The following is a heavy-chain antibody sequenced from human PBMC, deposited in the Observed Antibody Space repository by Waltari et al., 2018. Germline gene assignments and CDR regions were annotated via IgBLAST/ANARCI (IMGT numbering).Heavy chain of an antibody. CDR3: ARVKYYYDSSGYYFGY. J-gene: IGHJ4*02. V-gene: IGHV1-8*01. CDR2: MNPKGGNT. D-gene: IGHD3-22*01. Sequence: QVQLVQSGAEVKKPGASVKVSCKASGYTFTSYDINWVRQATGQGLEWMGWMNPKGGNTGYAQKFQGRVTMTRNTSISTAYMELSSLRSEDTAVYYCARVKYYYDSSGYYFGYWGQGTLVTVSS. CDR1: GYTFTSYD.